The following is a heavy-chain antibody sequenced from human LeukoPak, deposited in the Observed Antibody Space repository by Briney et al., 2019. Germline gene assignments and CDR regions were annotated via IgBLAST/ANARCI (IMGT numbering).Heavy chain of an antibody. D-gene: IGHD3-16*01. CDR3: AKGGFDAFDI. CDR2: ISGSGGST. V-gene: IGHV3-23*01. J-gene: IGHJ3*02. CDR1: GFTFSSNA. Sequence: GGSLRLSCAASGFTFSSNAMSWVRQAPGKGLEWVSAISGSGGSTYYADSVKGRFTISRDNSKNTLYLQMNSLRDEDTAVYYCAKGGFDAFDIWGQGTMVTVSS.